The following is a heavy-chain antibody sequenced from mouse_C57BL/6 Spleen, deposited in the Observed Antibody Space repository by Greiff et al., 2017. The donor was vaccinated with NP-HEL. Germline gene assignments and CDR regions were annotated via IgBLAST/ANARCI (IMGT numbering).Heavy chain of an antibody. Sequence: QVQLQQSGAELVRPGASVTLSCKASGYTFTDYEMHWVKQTPVHGLEWIGAIDPETGGTAYNQKFKGKAILPAAKSSSTAYMELRSLTSEDSAVYYCTRVLVYYYGGSTGSWFAGWGTGTLVTVSA. D-gene: IGHD1-1*01. J-gene: IGHJ3*01. CDR2: IDPETGGT. CDR1: GYTFTDYE. CDR3: TRVLVYYYGGSTGSWFAG. V-gene: IGHV1-15*01.